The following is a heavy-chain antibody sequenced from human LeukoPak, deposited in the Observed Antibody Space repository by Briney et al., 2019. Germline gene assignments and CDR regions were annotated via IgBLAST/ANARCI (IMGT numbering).Heavy chain of an antibody. V-gene: IGHV3-7*01. CDR3: ARDAAYGYDRFDY. CDR1: GFMFNTYW. D-gene: IGHD5-18*01. CDR2: IKEDGSDK. Sequence: GGSLRLSCAASGFMFNTYWMAWVRQAPGKGLEWVANIKEDGSDKNYVDSVKGRFTISRDNADNSLYLHMNSLRAEDTAVYYCARDAAYGYDRFDYWGRGTQVTVSS. J-gene: IGHJ4*02.